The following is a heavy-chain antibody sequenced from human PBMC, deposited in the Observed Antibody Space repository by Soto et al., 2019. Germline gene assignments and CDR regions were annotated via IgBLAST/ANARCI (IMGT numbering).Heavy chain of an antibody. CDR2: TSHDGVT. Sequence: SETLSLTCAVSSGSIDNVYWWSWVRQSPGKGLEWIGETSHDGVTNYNPSLEGRVTISVDTSKNQFSLKLSSVTAADTAVYYCARVTPAAMSWGSFDYWGQGTLVTVSS. CDR3: ARVTPAAMSWGSFDY. V-gene: IGHV4-4*02. J-gene: IGHJ4*02. D-gene: IGHD2-2*01. CDR1: SGSIDNVYW.